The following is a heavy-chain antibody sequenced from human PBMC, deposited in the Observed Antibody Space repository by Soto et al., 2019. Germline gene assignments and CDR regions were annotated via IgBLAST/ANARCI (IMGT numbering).Heavy chain of an antibody. Sequence: PGGSLRLSCAASGFTFSSYGMHWVRQAPGKGLEWVAVIWYDGSNKYYADSVKGRFTISRDNSKNTLYLQMNSLRAEDTAVYYCAREVVTPYYYHGMDVWGQGTTVTVSS. CDR2: IWYDGSNK. D-gene: IGHD3-22*01. CDR3: AREVVTPYYYHGMDV. J-gene: IGHJ6*02. V-gene: IGHV3-33*01. CDR1: GFTFSSYG.